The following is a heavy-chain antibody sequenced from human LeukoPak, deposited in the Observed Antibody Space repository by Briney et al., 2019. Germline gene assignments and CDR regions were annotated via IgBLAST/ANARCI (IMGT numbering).Heavy chain of an antibody. D-gene: IGHD2-15*01. CDR1: GVTFSSFA. Sequence: GGSLRLSCAASGVTFSSFAMSWVRQAPGKGLEWVSGISGSGGTTYYADSVKGRFTISRDNSKNALYLQMNSLRAEDTAVYYCAKGSCGGVSCSLFDYWGQGTLVTVSS. CDR2: ISGSGGTT. V-gene: IGHV3-23*01. J-gene: IGHJ4*02. CDR3: AKGSCGGVSCSLFDY.